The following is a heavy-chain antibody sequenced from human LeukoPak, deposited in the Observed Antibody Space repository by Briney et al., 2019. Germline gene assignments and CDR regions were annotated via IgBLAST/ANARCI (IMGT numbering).Heavy chain of an antibody. J-gene: IGHJ4*02. D-gene: IGHD4-23*01. CDR1: GFTFSSYA. CDR2: ISSSGTST. Sequence: GGSLRLSCAASGFTFSSYAVTWVRQAPGKGLEWVSDISSSGTSTYYADSVKGWFTISRDNSKNTLYLQMNSLRAEDTAVYYCAKVGELGDYSADWGQGTLVTVSS. V-gene: IGHV3-23*01. CDR3: AKVGELGDYSAD.